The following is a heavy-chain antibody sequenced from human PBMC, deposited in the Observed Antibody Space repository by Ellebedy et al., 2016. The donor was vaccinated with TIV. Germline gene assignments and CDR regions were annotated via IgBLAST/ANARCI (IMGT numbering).Heavy chain of an antibody. V-gene: IGHV1-18*04. CDR2: ISAYNGNT. CDR3: ARGPLPLIRGYGMDV. CDR1: GYTFTSYG. D-gene: IGHD2-8*01. J-gene: IGHJ6*02. Sequence: AASVKVSCKASGYTFTSYGISWVRQAPGQGLEWMGWISAYNGNTNYAQKLQGRVTMTTDTSTSTAYMELRSLRSDDTAVYYCARGPLPLIRGYGMDVWGQGTTVTVSS.